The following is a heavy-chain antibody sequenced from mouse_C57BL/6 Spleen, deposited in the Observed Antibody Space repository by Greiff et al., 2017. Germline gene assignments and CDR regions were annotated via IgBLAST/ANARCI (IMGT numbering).Heavy chain of an antibody. V-gene: IGHV1-9*01. CDR2: LLPGSGST. CDR3: ARGGYYYGSSYEVAY. CDR1: GYTFTGYW. J-gene: IGHJ3*01. Sequence: QVQLKESGAELMKPGASVKLSCKATGYTFTGYWIEWVKQRPGHGLEWIGELLPGSGSTNYNEKFKGKATFTADTSSNTAYMQLSSLTTEDSAIYYCARGGYYYGSSYEVAYWGQGTLVTVSA. D-gene: IGHD1-1*01.